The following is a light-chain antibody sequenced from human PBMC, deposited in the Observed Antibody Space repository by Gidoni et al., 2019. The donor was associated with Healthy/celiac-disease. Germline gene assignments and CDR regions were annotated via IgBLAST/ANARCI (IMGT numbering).Light chain of an antibody. Sequence: SYELTQPPSVSVSPGQTASITCSGDKLGDKYACWYQQTPGQSPVLVIYQDSKRPSGIPERFSGSNSGNTATLTIGGTQAMDEADYYCQAWDSSTGVFGGGTKLTVL. CDR3: QAWDSSTGV. CDR2: QDS. CDR1: KLGDKY. J-gene: IGLJ2*01. V-gene: IGLV3-1*01.